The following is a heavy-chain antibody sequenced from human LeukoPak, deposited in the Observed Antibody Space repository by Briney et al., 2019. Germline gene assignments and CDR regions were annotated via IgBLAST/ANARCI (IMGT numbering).Heavy chain of an antibody. J-gene: IGHJ5*02. V-gene: IGHV4-39*01. D-gene: IGHD3-22*01. Sequence: SETLSLTCTVSGGSISSSSYYWGWIRQPPGKGLEWIGSIYYSGSTYYNPSLKSRVTISVDTSKNQFSLKLNSVTAADTAVYYCARGLSEPSQYYYDSSGYFYPWGQGTLVTVSS. CDR2: IYYSGST. CDR3: ARGLSEPSQYYYDSSGYFYP. CDR1: GGSISSSSYY.